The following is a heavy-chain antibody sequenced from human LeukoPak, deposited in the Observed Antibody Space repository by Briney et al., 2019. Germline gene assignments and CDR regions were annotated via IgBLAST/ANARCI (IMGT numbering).Heavy chain of an antibody. D-gene: IGHD5-24*01. CDR3: TRRRDGYNDYYYYGMDV. V-gene: IGHV3-49*04. J-gene: IGHJ6*02. Sequence: GSLRLSCTASGFTFGDYAMSWVRQAPGKGLEWVGFIRSKAYGGTTEYAASVKGRFTISRDDSKSIAYLQMNSLKTEDTAVYYCTRRRDGYNDYYYYGMDVWGQGTTVTVSS. CDR1: GFTFGDYA. CDR2: IRSKAYGGTT.